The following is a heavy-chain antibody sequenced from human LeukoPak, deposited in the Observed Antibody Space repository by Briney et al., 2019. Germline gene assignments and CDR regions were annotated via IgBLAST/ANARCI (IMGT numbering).Heavy chain of an antibody. Sequence: PGGSLRLSCAASGFTFSSYTMNWVRQAPGKGLEWVSSISSSSNYIYYSDSVKGRFTISRDDAKNSLYLQMSSLRADDTAVYYCARDRLLYYYDSGPTGHFQHWGQGTLVTV. J-gene: IGHJ1*01. D-gene: IGHD3-22*01. CDR2: ISSSSNYI. CDR3: ARDRLLYYYDSGPTGHFQH. V-gene: IGHV3-21*01. CDR1: GFTFSSYT.